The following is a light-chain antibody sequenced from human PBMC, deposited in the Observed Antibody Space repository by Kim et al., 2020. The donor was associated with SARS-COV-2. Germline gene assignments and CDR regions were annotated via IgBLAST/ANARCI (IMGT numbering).Light chain of an antibody. J-gene: IGLJ1*01. Sequence: QSALTQSRSVSGSPGQSVTISCTGTSSDIGGNIFVSWYQQQPGKAPKLMIYNVSKRPSGVPDHFSGSKSGNTASLTISGLQAEDEADYYCCSYAGSYSYVFGTGTKVTVL. CDR1: SSDIGGNIF. CDR2: NVS. V-gene: IGLV2-11*01. CDR3: CSYAGSYSYV.